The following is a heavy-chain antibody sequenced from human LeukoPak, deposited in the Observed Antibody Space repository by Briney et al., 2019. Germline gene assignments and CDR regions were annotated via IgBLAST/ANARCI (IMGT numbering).Heavy chain of an antibody. CDR1: GFTFSSYA. J-gene: IGHJ5*02. CDR2: IISSGDNT. V-gene: IGHV3-23*01. D-gene: IGHD3-22*01. Sequence: GGSLRLSCAASGFTFSSYAMCWVRQAPGKGLQWVSSIISSGDNTYYADSVKGRFTISRDNSKNTLYLQVNSLRAEDTAVYYCVKGSHGCYDTWGQGTLVTVSS. CDR3: VKGSHGCYDT.